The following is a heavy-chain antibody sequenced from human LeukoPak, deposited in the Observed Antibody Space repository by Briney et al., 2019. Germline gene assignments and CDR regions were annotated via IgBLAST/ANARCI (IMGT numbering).Heavy chain of an antibody. D-gene: IGHD1-26*01. V-gene: IGHV1-3*01. Sequence: GASVKVSCKASGYTFTSYAIHWVRQAPGQRLEWMGWISAGNGNTKYSQNFQGRVTFISNTSATTAFMELSSLRSEDAAVYYCAGDSGSGSNDHWGQGTLVTVSS. CDR3: AGDSGSGSNDH. J-gene: IGHJ5*02. CDR1: GYTFTSYA. CDR2: ISAGNGNT.